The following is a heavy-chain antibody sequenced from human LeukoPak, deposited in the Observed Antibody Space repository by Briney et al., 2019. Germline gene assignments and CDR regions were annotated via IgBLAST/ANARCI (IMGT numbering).Heavy chain of an antibody. D-gene: IGHD6-19*01. J-gene: IGHJ4*02. CDR1: GFTFGSYA. CDR3: GKTTTGYSSGQKPAWPVDY. Sequence: GSLRLSCEASGFTFGSYAMYWVRQAPGKGLEWVAGIFGSGGSAHYADSVKGRFTISRDNSKNTVYLRINSLRAEDTAVYYCGKTTTGYSSGQKPAWPVDYWGQGTLVTVSS. CDR2: IFGSGGSA. V-gene: IGHV3-23*01.